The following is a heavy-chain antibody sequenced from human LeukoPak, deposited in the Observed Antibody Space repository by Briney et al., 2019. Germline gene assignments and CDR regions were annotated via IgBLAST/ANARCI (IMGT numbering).Heavy chain of an antibody. CDR2: IYYSGST. CDR3: ARAVFVGSGYYYYFDY. Sequence: SETLSLTCTVSGGSISSYYWSWIRQPPGKGLEWIGYIYYSGSTNYNPSLKSRVTISVDTSKNQFSLRLSSVTAADTAVYYCARAVFVGSGYYYYFDYWGQGTLVTVSS. CDR1: GGSISSYY. V-gene: IGHV4-59*01. J-gene: IGHJ4*02. D-gene: IGHD3-22*01.